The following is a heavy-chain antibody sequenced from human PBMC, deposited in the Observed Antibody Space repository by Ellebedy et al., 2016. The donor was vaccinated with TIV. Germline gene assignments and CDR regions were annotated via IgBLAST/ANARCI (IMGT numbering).Heavy chain of an antibody. CDR3: ARLTDYGDHF. Sequence: MPSETLSLTCTVSGGSISSYYWSWIRQPPGKGLEWIGYIYYSGSTYYNPSLKSRVTISVDTSKNQFSLKLSSVTAADTAVYYCARLTDYGDHFWGQGTLVTVSS. J-gene: IGHJ4*02. CDR2: IYYSGST. CDR1: GGSISSYY. V-gene: IGHV4-59*04. D-gene: IGHD4-17*01.